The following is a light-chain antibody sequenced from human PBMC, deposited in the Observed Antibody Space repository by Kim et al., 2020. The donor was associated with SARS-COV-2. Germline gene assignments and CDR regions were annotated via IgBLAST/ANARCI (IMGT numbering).Light chain of an antibody. CDR2: YGF. Sequence: YGFQSFSGVPSSFSGSGAGTDFTLTINSLEAEDAAAYYCHQSGSLQITFGQETRLEIK. J-gene: IGKJ5*01. V-gene: IGKV6-21*01. CDR3: HQSGSLQIT.